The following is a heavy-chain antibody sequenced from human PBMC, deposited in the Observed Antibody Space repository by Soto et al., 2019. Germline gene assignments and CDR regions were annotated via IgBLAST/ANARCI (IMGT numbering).Heavy chain of an antibody. CDR2: IYYSGST. J-gene: IGHJ4*02. Sequence: PSETLSLTCTVSGGSISSYYWSWIRQPPGKGLEWIGYIYYSGSTNYNPSLKSRVTISVDTSKNQFSLKLSSVTAVDTAVYYCARVPYDYVDYWGQGTLVTVSS. D-gene: IGHD3-16*01. V-gene: IGHV4-59*01. CDR3: ARVPYDYVDY. CDR1: GGSISSYY.